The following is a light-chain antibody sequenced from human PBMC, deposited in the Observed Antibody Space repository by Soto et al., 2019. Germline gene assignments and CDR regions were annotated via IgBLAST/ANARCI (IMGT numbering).Light chain of an antibody. CDR3: QQYNNWPLL. V-gene: IGKV3-15*01. CDR1: QNVSSN. CDR2: GAS. Sequence: EIVMTQSPATLSVSPGERATLSCRASQNVSSNLAWYQQKPGQAPRLLIYGASTRATGIPARFSGSGSGTEFTLTISSLQSEDFAVYYCQQYNNWPLLFGGGTKVEIK. J-gene: IGKJ4*01.